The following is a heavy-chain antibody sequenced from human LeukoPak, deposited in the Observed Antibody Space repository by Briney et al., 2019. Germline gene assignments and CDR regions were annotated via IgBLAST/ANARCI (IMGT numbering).Heavy chain of an antibody. CDR3: AKSVDSSGWTSGKIDY. Sequence: GGSLSLSCAASGFTFSSYAMSWVRQVPGKGLEWVSAISGSGGSTYYADSVKGRFTISRDNSKNTLYLQMNSLRAEDTAVYYCAKSVDSSGWTSGKIDYWGQGTLVTVSS. D-gene: IGHD6-19*01. CDR1: GFTFSSYA. CDR2: ISGSGGST. J-gene: IGHJ4*02. V-gene: IGHV3-23*01.